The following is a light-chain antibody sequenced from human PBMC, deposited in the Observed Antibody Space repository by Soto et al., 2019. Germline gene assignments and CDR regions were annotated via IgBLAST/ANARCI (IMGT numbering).Light chain of an antibody. J-gene: IGLJ1*01. Sequence: QSALTQPASVSGSPGQSITISCSGTSSDVGTYNYVSWYQQHPDKAPKVMIYDVTNRPSGVSNRFSVSKSGNTASLTISGLQAEDEADYYCSSYTRSDIFVFGTGTKLTVL. CDR2: DVT. CDR1: SSDVGTYNY. CDR3: SSYTRSDIFV. V-gene: IGLV2-14*01.